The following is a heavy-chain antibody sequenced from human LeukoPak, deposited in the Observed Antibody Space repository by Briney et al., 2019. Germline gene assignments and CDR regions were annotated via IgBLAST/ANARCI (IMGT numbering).Heavy chain of an antibody. D-gene: IGHD3-22*01. Sequence: SETLSLTCVVSGGSISSSNWWSWVRQPPGKGLEWIGEINHSGSTNYNPSLKSRVTISVDTSKNQFSLKLSSVTAADTAVYYCATSSGYYFDAFDIWGQGTMVTVSS. CDR3: ATSSGYYFDAFDI. J-gene: IGHJ3*02. CDR1: GGSISSSNW. V-gene: IGHV4-4*02. CDR2: INHSGST.